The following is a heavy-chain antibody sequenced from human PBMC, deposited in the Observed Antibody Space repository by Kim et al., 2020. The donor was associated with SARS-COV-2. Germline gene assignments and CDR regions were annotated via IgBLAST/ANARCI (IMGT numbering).Heavy chain of an antibody. J-gene: IGHJ6*02. CDR2: ISSSGRTI. Sequence: GGSLRLSCAASGFTFSSYEMNWVRQAPGKGLEWVSYISSSGRTIYYADSGKGRFTISRDNAKNSLYLQMNSLRAEDTAVYYCARAGGFWYERYYYYGMDVWGQGTTVTVSS. CDR3: ARAGGFWYERYYYYGMDV. CDR1: GFTFSSYE. D-gene: IGHD6-13*01. V-gene: IGHV3-48*03.